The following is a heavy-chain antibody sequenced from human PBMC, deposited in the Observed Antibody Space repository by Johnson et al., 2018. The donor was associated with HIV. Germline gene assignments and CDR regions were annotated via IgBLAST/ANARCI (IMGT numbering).Heavy chain of an antibody. Sequence: VQLVESGGGLVQPGGSLRLSCAASGFTFSSYDMHWVRQATGKGLEWVSAIGTAGDTYYPGSVKGRFTISRDNSKNTLYLQMNSLGTDDTAVYYCARPLQFLEWSDAFDMWGQGTMVTVSS. J-gene: IGHJ3*02. D-gene: IGHD3-3*01. V-gene: IGHV3-13*01. CDR2: IGTAGDT. CDR3: ARPLQFLEWSDAFDM. CDR1: GFTFSSYD.